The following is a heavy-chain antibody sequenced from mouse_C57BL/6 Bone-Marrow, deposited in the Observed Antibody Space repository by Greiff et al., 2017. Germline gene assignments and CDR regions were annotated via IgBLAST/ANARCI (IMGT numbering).Heavy chain of an antibody. CDR2: IYPRSGNT. CDR1: GYTFTSYG. J-gene: IGHJ1*03. CDR3: ARVYFDV. V-gene: IGHV1-81*01. Sequence: QVQLQQSGAELARPGASVKLSCKASGYTFTSYGISWVKQRTGQGLEWIGEIYPRSGNTYYNEKFKGKATLTADKSSSTAYMELRSLTSEDSAVYFCARVYFDVWGTGTTVTVSS.